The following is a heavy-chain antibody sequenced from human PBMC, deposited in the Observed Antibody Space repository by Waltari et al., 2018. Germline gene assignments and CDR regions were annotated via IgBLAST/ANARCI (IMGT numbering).Heavy chain of an antibody. Sequence: QVQLQESGPGLVKPSETLSLTCTVSGGSISSYYWSWLRQPPGKGLEWIGYIYYSGSTNYNPSLKSRVTISVDTSKNQFSLKLSSVTAADTAVYYSALSGSAAGTFDYWGQGTLVTVSS. D-gene: IGHD6-13*01. J-gene: IGHJ4*02. V-gene: IGHV4-59*01. CDR1: GGSISSYY. CDR2: IYYSGST. CDR3: ALSGSAAGTFDY.